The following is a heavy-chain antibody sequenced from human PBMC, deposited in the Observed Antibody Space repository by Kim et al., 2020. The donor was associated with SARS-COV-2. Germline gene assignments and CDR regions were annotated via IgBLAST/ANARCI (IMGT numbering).Heavy chain of an antibody. CDR3: ATDIYASSWPQPTHKAYGMDV. D-gene: IGHD6-13*01. CDR1: GYTLTELS. Sequence: ASVKVSCKVSGYTLTELSMHWVRQAPGKGLEWMGGFDPEDGETIYAQKFQGRVTMTEDTSTDTAYMELSRLRSEDTAVYYCATDIYASSWPQPTHKAYGMDVWGQGTTVTVSS. CDR2: FDPEDGET. V-gene: IGHV1-24*01. J-gene: IGHJ6*02.